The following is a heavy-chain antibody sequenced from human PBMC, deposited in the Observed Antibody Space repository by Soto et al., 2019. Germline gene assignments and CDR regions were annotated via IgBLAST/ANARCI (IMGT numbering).Heavy chain of an antibody. CDR1: GFTASSNY. CDR3: ARDRPLRFFEWSPSYYYYYMHV. V-gene: IGHV3-66*01. Sequence: LRLSCAASGFTASSNYMSWVRQAPGKGLEWVSVIYSGGSTYYADSVKGRFTISRDNSKNTLYLQMNSLRAEDTAVYYCARDRPLRFFEWSPSYYYYYMHVWGKGTTVTVSS. CDR2: IYSGGST. D-gene: IGHD3-3*01. J-gene: IGHJ6*03.